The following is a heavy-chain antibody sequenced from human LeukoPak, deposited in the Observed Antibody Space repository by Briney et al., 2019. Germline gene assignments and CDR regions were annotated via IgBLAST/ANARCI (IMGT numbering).Heavy chain of an antibody. CDR1: GFTFSNAW. Sequence: PGGSLRLSCEASGFTFSNAWMSWVRHAPGKGLEWLGRIKSKIGGGTTDYAVPVKGRFTISRDDSKNTLYLQMNSLKTEDTAVCYCTTLDDWGQGTLVTVSS. J-gene: IGHJ4*02. CDR3: TTLDD. V-gene: IGHV3-15*01. CDR2: IKSKIGGGTT.